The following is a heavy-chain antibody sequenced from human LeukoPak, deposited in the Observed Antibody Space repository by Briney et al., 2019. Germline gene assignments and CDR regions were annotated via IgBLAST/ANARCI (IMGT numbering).Heavy chain of an antibody. Sequence: PGGSLRLSCAASGFTFSGSAMHWVRQASGKGLEWVGRIRSKANSYATAYAASVKGRFTISRDDSKNTAYLQMNSLKTEDTAVYYCTSLQGYGSGYYYYMDVWGKGTTITVSS. CDR1: GFTFSGSA. V-gene: IGHV3-73*01. CDR2: IRSKANSYAT. J-gene: IGHJ6*03. D-gene: IGHD3-10*01. CDR3: TSLQGYGSGYYYYMDV.